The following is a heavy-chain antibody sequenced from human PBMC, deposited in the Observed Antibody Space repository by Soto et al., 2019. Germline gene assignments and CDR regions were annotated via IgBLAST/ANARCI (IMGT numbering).Heavy chain of an antibody. J-gene: IGHJ5*02. CDR2: IIPIFGTA. CDR3: ARDLVDTAMVFANWFDP. V-gene: IGHV1-69*13. D-gene: IGHD5-18*01. Sequence: SVKVSCKASGGTFNSYAISWVRQAPGQGLEWMGGIIPIFGTANYAQKFQGRVTITADESTSTAYMELSSLRSEDTAVYYCARDLVDTAMVFANWFDPWGQGTLVTVSS. CDR1: GGTFNSYA.